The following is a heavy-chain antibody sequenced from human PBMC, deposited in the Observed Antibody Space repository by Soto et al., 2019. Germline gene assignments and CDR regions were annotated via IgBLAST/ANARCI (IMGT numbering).Heavy chain of an antibody. Sequence: QVQLQQWGAGLLKPSETLSLTCAVYGGSFSGYYWSWIRQPPGKGLEWIGEINHSGSTNYNPSLKSRVTISVDTSKNQFSLKLSSVTAADTAVYYCARIRSRSGWYFLGFDYWGQGTLVTVSS. CDR2: INHSGST. J-gene: IGHJ4*02. CDR3: ARIRSRSGWYFLGFDY. V-gene: IGHV4-34*01. D-gene: IGHD6-19*01. CDR1: GGSFSGYY.